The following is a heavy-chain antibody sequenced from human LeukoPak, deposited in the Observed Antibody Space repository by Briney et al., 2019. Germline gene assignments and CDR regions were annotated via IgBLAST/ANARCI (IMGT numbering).Heavy chain of an antibody. J-gene: IGHJ4*02. CDR1: GGSISSYY. D-gene: IGHD6-19*01. Sequence: SETLSLTRTVSGGSISSYYWSWIRQPPGKGLEWIGYIYYSGSTNYNPSLKSRVTISVDTSKNQFSLKLSSVTAADTAVYYCAGGIAVAGAPFDYWGQGTLVTVSS. CDR2: IYYSGST. CDR3: AGGIAVAGAPFDY. V-gene: IGHV4-59*08.